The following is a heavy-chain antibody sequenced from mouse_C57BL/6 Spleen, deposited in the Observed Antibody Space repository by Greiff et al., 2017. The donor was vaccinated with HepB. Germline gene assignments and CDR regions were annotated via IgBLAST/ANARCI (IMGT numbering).Heavy chain of an antibody. CDR3: AREGLRPFAY. CDR1: GFTFSSYA. J-gene: IGHJ3*01. D-gene: IGHD2-2*01. V-gene: IGHV5-4*01. Sequence: EVKLEESGGGLVKPGGSLKLSCAASGFTFSSYAMSWVRQTPEKRLEWVATISDGGSYTYYPDNVKGRFTISRDNAKNNLYLQMSHLKSEDTAMYYCAREGLRPFAYWGQGTLVTVSA. CDR2: ISDGGSYT.